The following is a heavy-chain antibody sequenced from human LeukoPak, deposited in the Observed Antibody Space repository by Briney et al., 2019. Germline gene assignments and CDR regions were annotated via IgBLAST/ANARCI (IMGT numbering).Heavy chain of an antibody. CDR1: GGSISSGSYY. D-gene: IGHD5-18*01. CDR3: ARGYRHTS. J-gene: IGHJ4*02. Sequence: SETLSLTCTVSGGSISSGSYYWSWIRQPAGKGLEWIGRIYTSGSTNYNPSLKSRVTISVDTSKNQFSLKLSSVTAADTAVYYCARGYRHTSWGQGTLVTVSS. V-gene: IGHV4-61*02. CDR2: IYTSGST.